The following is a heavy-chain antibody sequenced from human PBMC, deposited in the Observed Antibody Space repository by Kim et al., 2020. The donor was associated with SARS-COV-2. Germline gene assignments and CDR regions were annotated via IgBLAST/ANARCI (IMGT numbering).Heavy chain of an antibody. V-gene: IGHV3-9*01. CDR3: AKGPYYDSSGYYVA. D-gene: IGHD3-22*01. CDR1: GFTFGDYA. J-gene: IGHJ3*01. Sequence: GGSLRLSCAASGFTFGDYAMHWVRQAPGKGLEWVSRISWNGGSIAYADSVKGRFTISRDNAKNSLYLQMNSLRAEDTALYYCAKGPYYDSSGYYVAWGQGTMVTVSS. CDR2: ISWNGGSI.